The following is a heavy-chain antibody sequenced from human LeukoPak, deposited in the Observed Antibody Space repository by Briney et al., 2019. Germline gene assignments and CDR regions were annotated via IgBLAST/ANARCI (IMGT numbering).Heavy chain of an antibody. Sequence: SETLSLTCIVSGGSVSSSSYYWGWIRQPPGRGLEWIGSVYYKGNTYYSPSLKSRVTMSVDTSKNQFSLKLSSVTAADTAMYYCASGVYGSGSYYNRWGQGTLVTVSS. CDR1: GGSVSSSSYY. CDR3: ASGVYGSGSYYNR. D-gene: IGHD3-10*01. J-gene: IGHJ4*02. CDR2: VYYKGNT. V-gene: IGHV4-39*07.